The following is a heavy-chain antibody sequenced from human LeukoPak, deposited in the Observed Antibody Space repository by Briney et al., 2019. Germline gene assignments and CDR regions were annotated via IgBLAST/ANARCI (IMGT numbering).Heavy chain of an antibody. CDR2: IKQDGSEK. J-gene: IGHJ4*02. CDR3: ARGFTTVLLWTYFWGY. Sequence: PGGSLRLSCAASGFTFINAWMAWVRQAPGKGLEWVANIKQDGSEKYYVDSVKGRFTISRDNAKNSLYLQMNSLRAEDTAVYYCARGFTTVLLWTYFWGYWGQGTLVTVSS. D-gene: IGHD3-10*01. CDR1: GFTFINAW. V-gene: IGHV3-7*01.